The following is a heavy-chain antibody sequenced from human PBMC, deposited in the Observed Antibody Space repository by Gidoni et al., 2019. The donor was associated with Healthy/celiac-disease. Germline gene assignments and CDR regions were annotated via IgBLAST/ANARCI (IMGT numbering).Heavy chain of an antibody. CDR3: ARRAPDNYYYYYGMDV. CDR1: GGSISSSSYY. CDR2: IYYSGST. J-gene: IGHJ6*02. Sequence: QLQLQESGPGLVKPSETLSLTCTVSGGSISSSSYYWGWIRQPPGKGLEWIGSIYYSGSTYYNPSLKSRVTISVDTSKNQFSLKLSSVTAADTAVYYCARRAPDNYYYYYGMDVWGQGTTVTVSS. V-gene: IGHV4-39*01.